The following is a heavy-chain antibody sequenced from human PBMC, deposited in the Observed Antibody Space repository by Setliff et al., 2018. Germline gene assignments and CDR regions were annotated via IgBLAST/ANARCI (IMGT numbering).Heavy chain of an antibody. D-gene: IGHD3-16*01. Sequence: SETLSLTCTVSGDSIRKSYWSWIRQPPGRGLEWIGYVFFNGNTNYNPSLKSRVNISVDPSKNQFSLILSSVTAADTSVYYSARDLSRGRYYFDSWGQGTLVTVSS. CDR1: GDSIRKSY. J-gene: IGHJ4*02. CDR3: ARDLSRGRYYFDS. V-gene: IGHV4-59*01. CDR2: VFFNGNT.